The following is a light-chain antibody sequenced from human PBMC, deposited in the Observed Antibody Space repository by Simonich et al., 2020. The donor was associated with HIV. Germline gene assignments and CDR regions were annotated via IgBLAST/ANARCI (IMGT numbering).Light chain of an antibody. Sequence: DIVMTQSPDSLAVSLGERATINCKSSQSVLYSSNNTNNLVWYQQKPGQPPKLLIYWASTRESGVSDRFSGSGSGTDFTLTISSLQAEDVAVYYCQQYYTTPRTFGQGTKVELK. CDR2: WAS. CDR1: QSVLYSSNNTNN. V-gene: IGKV4-1*01. CDR3: QQYYTTPRT. J-gene: IGKJ1*01.